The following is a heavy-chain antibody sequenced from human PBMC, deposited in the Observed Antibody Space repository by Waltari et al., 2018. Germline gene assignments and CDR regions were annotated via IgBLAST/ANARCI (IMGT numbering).Heavy chain of an antibody. Sequence: EVHLVQSGGGLIQPGGSLRLSCGVSDFTFKNYCMTWVRQAPGKGLEWVANINQDGRDKNYVDSVEGRFTISRDNAQNSVYLQMNSLRAEDTAVYYCARDVPNGYFDYWGSGTLVTVSS. CDR1: DFTFKNYC. CDR3: ARDVPNGYFDY. J-gene: IGHJ4*02. CDR2: INQDGRDK. V-gene: IGHV3-7*01. D-gene: IGHD1-1*01.